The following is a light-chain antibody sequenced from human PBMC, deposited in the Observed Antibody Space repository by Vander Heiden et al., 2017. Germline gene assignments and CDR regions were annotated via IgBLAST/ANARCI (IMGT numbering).Light chain of an antibody. CDR3: SSYAGSNNPV. Sequence: QSALTQPPSASGSPGQSVPISCTGTSSDVGGYNYVSWYQQHPGKAPKLMIYEVSKRPSGVPDRFSGSKSGNTASLTVSGLQAEDEADYYCSSYAGSNNPVFGGGTKLTVL. CDR1: SSDVGGYNY. J-gene: IGLJ2*01. V-gene: IGLV2-8*01. CDR2: EVS.